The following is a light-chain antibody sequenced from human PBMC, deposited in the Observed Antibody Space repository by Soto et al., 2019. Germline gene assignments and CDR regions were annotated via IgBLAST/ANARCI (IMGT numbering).Light chain of an antibody. J-gene: IGKJ1*01. V-gene: IGKV1-16*01. CDR2: AAS. Sequence: DIQLVQSPSSLSASVGDRVTITCRASQGVNNYLAWFQQKPGKAPQSLIYAASTFRTGVPSRFSGSGYGTDFILTIDSLHPEDFATYYCQHYNGYPWTFGQGTTVDVK. CDR1: QGVNNY. CDR3: QHYNGYPWT.